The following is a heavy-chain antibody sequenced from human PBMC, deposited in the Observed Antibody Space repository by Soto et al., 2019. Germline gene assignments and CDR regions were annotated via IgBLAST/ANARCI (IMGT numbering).Heavy chain of an antibody. CDR3: ARESEAFDY. CDR1: GFTFSSYA. J-gene: IGHJ4*02. Sequence: GGSLRLSCAASGFTFSSYAMHWVRQAPGKGLEWVAVILYDGSNKYYADSVKGRFTISRDNSKNTVYLQMNSLRAEDTAQYYCARESEAFDYWGQGTLVTVSS. CDR2: ILYDGSNK. V-gene: IGHV3-30-3*01.